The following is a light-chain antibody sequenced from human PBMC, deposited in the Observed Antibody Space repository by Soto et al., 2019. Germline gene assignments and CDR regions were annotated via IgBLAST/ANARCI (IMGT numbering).Light chain of an antibody. CDR3: QQYNSYPWT. Sequence: DIQMTQSPSTLSASVGDRVTITCRASQSISSWLAWYQQKPGKATKLLIYDASSLESGVPSRFSGSGSGTAFTLTISSLQPDDFATYYCQQYNSYPWTFGQGTKVEIK. CDR1: QSISSW. CDR2: DAS. V-gene: IGKV1-5*01. J-gene: IGKJ1*01.